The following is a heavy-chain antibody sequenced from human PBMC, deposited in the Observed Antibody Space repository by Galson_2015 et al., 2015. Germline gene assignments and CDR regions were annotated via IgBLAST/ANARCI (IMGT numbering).Heavy chain of an antibody. V-gene: IGHV4-59*01. J-gene: IGHJ6*03. CDR1: GGSISSYY. Sequence: SETLSLTCTVSGGSISSYYWSWIRQPPGKGLEWVGYIYYSGSTNYNPSLKSRVTISVDTSKNQFSLKLSSVTAADTAVYYCARDERATYYYYMDVWGKGTTVTVSS. D-gene: IGHD1-26*01. CDR2: IYYSGST. CDR3: ARDERATYYYYMDV.